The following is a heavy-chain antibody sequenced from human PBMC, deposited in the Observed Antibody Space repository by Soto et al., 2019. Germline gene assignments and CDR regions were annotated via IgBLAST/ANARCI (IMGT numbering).Heavy chain of an antibody. CDR2: IDPSDSYT. J-gene: IGHJ6*02. CDR1: GYSFTSYW. CDR3: ASCGKAGFTLYGMDV. D-gene: IGHD6-13*01. Sequence: GESLKISCKGSGYSFTSYWISWVRQMPGKGLEWMGRIDPSDSYTNSSPSFQGHVTISADKSISAAYLQWSSLKASDTAMYYCASCGKAGFTLYGMDVWGQGTTVTVSS. V-gene: IGHV5-10-1*01.